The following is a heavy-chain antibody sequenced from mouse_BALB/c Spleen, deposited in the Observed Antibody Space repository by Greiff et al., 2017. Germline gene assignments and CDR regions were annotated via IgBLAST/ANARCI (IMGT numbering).Heavy chain of an antibody. J-gene: IGHJ4*01. CDR2: IDPANGNT. CDR1: GFNIKDTY. D-gene: IGHD3-2*01. V-gene: IGHV14-3*02. CDR3: ASRDSSGYVEAMDY. Sequence: VQLQQSGAELVKPGASVKLSCTASGFNIKDTYMHWVKQRPEQGLEWIGRIDPANGNTKYDPKFQGKATITADTSSNTAYLQLSSLTSEDTAVYYCASRDSSGYVEAMDYWGQGTSVTVSS.